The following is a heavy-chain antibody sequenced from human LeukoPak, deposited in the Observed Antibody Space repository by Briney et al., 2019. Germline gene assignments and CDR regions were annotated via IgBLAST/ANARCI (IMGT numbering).Heavy chain of an antibody. D-gene: IGHD2-15*01. V-gene: IGHV3-30*18. J-gene: IGHJ6*04. CDR3: AKEGIVVVVAALDV. CDR2: ISYDGSNK. Sequence: PERSLRLSCAASGYTFSSYGMHWVRQAPGKGLEWVAVISYDGSNKYYADSVKGRFTISRDNSKNTLYLQMNSLRAEDTAVYYCAKEGIVVVVAALDVWGKGTTVTVSS. CDR1: GYTFSSYG.